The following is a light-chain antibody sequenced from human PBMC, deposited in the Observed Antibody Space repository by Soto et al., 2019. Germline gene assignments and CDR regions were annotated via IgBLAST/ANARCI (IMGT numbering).Light chain of an antibody. CDR1: RNVNNND. CDR2: GAS. Sequence: EIVLMQSPVTLSLSPGERATLSCRASRNVNNNDLAWYQKRRGQAPRLLIYGASSRATGIPDRFSASGSGTEFTLTISRLEPEDFAVYLCQQYGSSPVTFGQGTRLEIK. V-gene: IGKV3-20*01. J-gene: IGKJ5*01. CDR3: QQYGSSPVT.